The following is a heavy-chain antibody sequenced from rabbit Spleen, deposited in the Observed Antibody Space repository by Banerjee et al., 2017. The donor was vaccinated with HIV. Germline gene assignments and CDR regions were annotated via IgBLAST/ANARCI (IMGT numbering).Heavy chain of an antibody. CDR3: ARDTGSSFSTYGMDL. J-gene: IGHJ6*01. V-gene: IGHV1S45*01. CDR2: IDSGSRDFT. Sequence: QEQLVESGGGLVKPGTSLTLTCKASGFSFNSGYDMCWVRQAPGKGLEWIACIDSGSRDFTYYASWAKGRFTISKTSSTTVTLQMTSLTVADTAIYFCARDTGSSFSTYGMDLWGPGTLVTVS. D-gene: IGHD8-1*01. CDR1: GFSFNSGYD.